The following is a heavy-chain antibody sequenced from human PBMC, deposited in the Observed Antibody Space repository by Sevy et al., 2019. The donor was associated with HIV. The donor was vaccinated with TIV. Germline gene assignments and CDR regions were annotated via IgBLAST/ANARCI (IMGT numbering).Heavy chain of an antibody. D-gene: IGHD1-26*01. CDR3: ARDRWMGGTHIAAFDI. J-gene: IGHJ3*02. Sequence: KQSQTLSLTCAISGDSVSTNSADWNWIRQSPSRGLEWLGRTYYRSKWFNDYAESVKSRIIINPDTSKNQFALQLNSVTPEDTAVYYCARDRWMGGTHIAAFDIWGQGTMVTVSS. V-gene: IGHV6-1*01. CDR2: TYYRSKWFN. CDR1: GDSVSTNSAD.